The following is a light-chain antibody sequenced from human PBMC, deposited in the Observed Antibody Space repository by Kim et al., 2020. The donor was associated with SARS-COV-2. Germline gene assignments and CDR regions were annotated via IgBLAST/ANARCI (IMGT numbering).Light chain of an antibody. Sequence: SSELTQDPAVSVALGQTVRITCQGDSLRSYYASWYQKKPGKAPVLVIYGKNKRPSGIPDRFSGSSSGNTASLTITGAKAEDAADNYCNSRDSSGNHLVFG. CDR3: NSRDSSGNHLV. V-gene: IGLV3-19*01. J-gene: IGLJ2*01. CDR2: GKN. CDR1: SLRSYY.